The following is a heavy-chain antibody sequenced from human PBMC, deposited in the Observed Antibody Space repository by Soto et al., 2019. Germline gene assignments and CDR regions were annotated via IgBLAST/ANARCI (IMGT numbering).Heavy chain of an antibody. V-gene: IGHV3-30*18. Sequence: PGGSLRLSCAVSGFTFSSYGMHWVRQAPGKGLEWVAVIAYDGSNKHYADSVKGRFTISRDNSKNTLYLQMNSLRAEDTAVYYCAKDRHVANYDTSGLFDYWGQGTLVTVS. J-gene: IGHJ4*02. D-gene: IGHD3-22*01. CDR3: AKDRHVANYDTSGLFDY. CDR1: GFTFSSYG. CDR2: IAYDGSNK.